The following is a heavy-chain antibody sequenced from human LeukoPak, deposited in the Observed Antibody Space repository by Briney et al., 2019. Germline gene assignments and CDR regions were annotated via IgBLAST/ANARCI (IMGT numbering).Heavy chain of an antibody. CDR1: GYSFTSYW. Sequence: GESLKISCKGSGYSFTSYWIGWVRQMPGKGLEWMGITYPGDSDTRYSPSFQGQVTISADKSISTAYLQWSSLKASDTAMYYCARQHDYSSSWYNWFDPWGQGTLVTVSS. D-gene: IGHD6-13*01. J-gene: IGHJ5*02. V-gene: IGHV5-51*01. CDR2: TYPGDSDT. CDR3: ARQHDYSSSWYNWFDP.